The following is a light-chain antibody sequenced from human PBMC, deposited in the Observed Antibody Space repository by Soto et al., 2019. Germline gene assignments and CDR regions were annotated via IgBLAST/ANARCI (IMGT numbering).Light chain of an antibody. Sequence: AIRMTQSPSSLSASTGDRVTITCRASQGISSYLAWYQQKPGKAPKLLIYAASSLQSGVPSRFSGSGSGTDFTLTISSLQPEDFATYYCQQSYSTPYTFGQGTKVDI. CDR3: QQSYSTPYT. CDR1: QGISSY. J-gene: IGKJ2*01. V-gene: IGKV1-8*01. CDR2: AAS.